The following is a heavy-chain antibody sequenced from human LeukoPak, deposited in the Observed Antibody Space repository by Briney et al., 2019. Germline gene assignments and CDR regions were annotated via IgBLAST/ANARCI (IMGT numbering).Heavy chain of an antibody. Sequence: SETLSLTCTVSGDSISSSRFYWAWIRQPPGKGLEWIGGILYTGRTFYNPSLKSRVTISVDTSKNQFSLRLGSVTASDTAVYYCARRDVGATIDYWGQGTLVTVSS. CDR2: ILYTGRT. V-gene: IGHV4-39*01. CDR1: GDSISSSRFY. CDR3: ARRDVGATIDY. J-gene: IGHJ4*02. D-gene: IGHD1-26*01.